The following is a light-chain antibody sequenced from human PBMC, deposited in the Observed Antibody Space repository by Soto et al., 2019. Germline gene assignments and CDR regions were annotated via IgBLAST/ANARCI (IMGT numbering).Light chain of an antibody. CDR2: GAS. CDR1: QSVSTQ. V-gene: IGKV3-20*01. Sequence: VWTQSPITVTLSPFEIATLSFRASQSVSTQLAWYQQKLGKAPRLMIHGASSRASGVPERITGSGSGTDFTLSISRLEPEDFAVYYCQQYGGSTRTFGQGTKVDI. J-gene: IGKJ1*01. CDR3: QQYGGSTRT.